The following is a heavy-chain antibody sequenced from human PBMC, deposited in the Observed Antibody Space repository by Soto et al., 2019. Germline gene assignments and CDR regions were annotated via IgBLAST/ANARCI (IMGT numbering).Heavy chain of an antibody. CDR3: ATNYYDSSGYYYLDY. V-gene: IGHV1-24*01. J-gene: IGHJ4*02. CDR1: GYTLTELS. Sequence: ASVKVSCKVSGYTLTELSMHWVRQAPGKGLEWMGGFDPEDGETIYAQKFQGRVTMTEDTSTDTAYMELSSLRSEDTAVYYCATNYYDSSGYYYLDYWGQGTLVTVSS. CDR2: FDPEDGET. D-gene: IGHD3-22*01.